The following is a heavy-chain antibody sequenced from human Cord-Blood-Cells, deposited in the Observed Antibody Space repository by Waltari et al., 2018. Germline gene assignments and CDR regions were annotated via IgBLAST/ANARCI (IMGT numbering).Heavy chain of an antibody. CDR3: ARGGGRNGADY. Sequence: QVQLQQWGAGLLKPSETLSLTCAVYGGSFSGYYCSWIRQPPGKGLEWIGEINHSGSTNYNPSLKSRVTISVDTSKNQFSLKLSSVTAADAAVYYCARGGGRNGADYWGQGTLVTVSS. V-gene: IGHV4-34*01. D-gene: IGHD3-16*01. J-gene: IGHJ4*02. CDR1: GGSFSGYY. CDR2: INHSGST.